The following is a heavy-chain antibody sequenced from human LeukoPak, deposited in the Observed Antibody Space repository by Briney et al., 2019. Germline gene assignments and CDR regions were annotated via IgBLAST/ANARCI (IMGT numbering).Heavy chain of an antibody. J-gene: IGHJ6*02. CDR3: ARGGGCSSTSCYTRVGYYYYYGMDV. V-gene: IGHV1-8*01. CDR1: GYTFTSYD. D-gene: IGHD2-2*02. CDR2: MNPNSGNT. Sequence: ASVKVSCKASGYTFTSYDINWERQATGQGLEWMGWMNPNSGNTGYAQKFQGRVTMTRNTSISTAYMELSSLRSEDTAVYYCARGGGCSSTSCYTRVGYYYYYGMDVWGQGTTVTVSS.